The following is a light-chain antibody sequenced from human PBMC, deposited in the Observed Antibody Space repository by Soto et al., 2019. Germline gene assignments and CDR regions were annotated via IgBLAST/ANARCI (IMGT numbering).Light chain of an antibody. CDR1: EGVSSN. CDR2: GAS. Sequence: EIVMTQSPATLSVSPGERATLSCRASEGVSSNLAWYQQKPGQALRLLIYGASSRATGVPDRVSGSGSGTDFTLTINRLEPEDFAVYYCQQYGNFPYTFGQGTKVDIK. J-gene: IGKJ2*01. CDR3: QQYGNFPYT. V-gene: IGKV3-20*01.